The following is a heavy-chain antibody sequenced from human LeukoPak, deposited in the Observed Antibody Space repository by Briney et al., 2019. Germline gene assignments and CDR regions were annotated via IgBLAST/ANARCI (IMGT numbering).Heavy chain of an antibody. CDR2: IYSGGST. CDR3: AREGHYDSSGYFDY. V-gene: IGHV3-53*01. D-gene: IGHD3-22*01. Sequence: GGSLRLSCAASGFTVSSNYMSWVRQAPGKGLGWVSVIYSGGSTYYADSVKGRFTISRDNSKNTLYLQMNSLRAHDTAVYYCAREGHYDSSGYFDYWGQGTLVTVSS. CDR1: GFTVSSNY. J-gene: IGHJ4*02.